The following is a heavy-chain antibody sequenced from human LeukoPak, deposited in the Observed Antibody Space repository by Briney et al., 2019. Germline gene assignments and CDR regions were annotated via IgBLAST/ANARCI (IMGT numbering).Heavy chain of an antibody. Sequence: PGGSLRLSCAASGFTFSSYGMHWVRQAPGKGLEWVAFIRYDGSNKYYADSVKGRFTISRDNSKNTLYLQMNSLRAEDTAVYYCAKDQRSYSSSSVTPDYWGQGTLVTVSS. J-gene: IGHJ4*02. CDR2: IRYDGSNK. CDR1: GFTFSSYG. V-gene: IGHV3-30*02. CDR3: AKDQRSYSSSSVTPDY. D-gene: IGHD6-6*01.